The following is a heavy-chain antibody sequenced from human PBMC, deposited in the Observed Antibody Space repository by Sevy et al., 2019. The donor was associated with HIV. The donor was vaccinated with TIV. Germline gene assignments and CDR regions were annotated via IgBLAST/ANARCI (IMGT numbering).Heavy chain of an antibody. D-gene: IGHD6-13*01. CDR3: AKGDSTFYGMDV. Sequence: GGSLRLSCAASGFTFSTYTMTWVRQAPGKGLEWVSAISGSAGSTYYADSVKGRFTISRDNSKNTLYLQMNSLRVEDTAVYCCAKGDSTFYGMDVWGQGTTVTVSS. CDR1: GFTFSTYT. V-gene: IGHV3-23*01. CDR2: ISGSAGST. J-gene: IGHJ6*02.